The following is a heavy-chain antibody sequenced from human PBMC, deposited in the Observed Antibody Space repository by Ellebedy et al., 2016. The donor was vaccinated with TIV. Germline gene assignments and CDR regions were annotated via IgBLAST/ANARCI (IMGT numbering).Heavy chain of an antibody. V-gene: IGHV3-53*01. Sequence: GESLKISCAASGFTFSNNSISWVRQAPGKGLEWVSVIYSGGRTYYADSVKGRFTISIDNSKNTVYLQMNSLRAEDTAVYYCARGVLSGYWGQGTLVTVSS. J-gene: IGHJ4*02. CDR2: IYSGGRT. CDR1: GFTFSNNS. D-gene: IGHD2/OR15-2a*01. CDR3: ARGVLSGY.